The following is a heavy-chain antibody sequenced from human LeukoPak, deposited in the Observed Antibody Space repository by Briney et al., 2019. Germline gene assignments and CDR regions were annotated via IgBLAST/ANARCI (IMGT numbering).Heavy chain of an antibody. D-gene: IGHD3-9*01. CDR1: GGSISNYH. V-gene: IGHV4-59*08. Sequence: SETLSLTCTVSGGSISNYHWSWIRQPPGKGLEWIGYIYYSGSTNYNPSLKSRVTISLDTSKNQVSLRLSSVTAADTAVYYCARKDGDWWGQGTLVTVSS. CDR2: IYYSGST. J-gene: IGHJ4*02. CDR3: ARKDGDW.